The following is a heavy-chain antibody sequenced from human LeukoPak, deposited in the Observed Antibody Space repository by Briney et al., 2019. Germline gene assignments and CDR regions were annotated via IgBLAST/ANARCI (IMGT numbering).Heavy chain of an antibody. D-gene: IGHD6-19*01. CDR3: ARDPTTYSSGFYFDY. V-gene: IGHV3-7*01. J-gene: IGHJ4*02. CDR1: GFTFSSYW. Sequence: GGSLRLSCAASGFTFSSYWMSWVRQAPGKGLEWVANIKQDGSEEYYVDSVKGRFTISRDNAKNSLYLQMNSLRAEDTAMYYCARDPTTYSSGFYFDYWGQGTLVTVSS. CDR2: IKQDGSEE.